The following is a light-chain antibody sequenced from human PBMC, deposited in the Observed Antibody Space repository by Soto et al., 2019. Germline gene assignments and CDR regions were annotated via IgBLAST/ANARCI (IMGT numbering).Light chain of an antibody. CDR2: DNT. V-gene: IGLV1-51*01. J-gene: IGLJ2*01. CDR3: GTWDSSLSAVV. CDR1: ISNIGSNY. Sequence: QSVLTQPPSVSAAPGQQVTISCSGSISNIGSNYVSWYQHLPGTAPKVLIYDNTKRPSGIPDRLSGSKSGTSATLGITGLQNGDDADYYCGTWDSSLSAVVFGGGTKLTVL.